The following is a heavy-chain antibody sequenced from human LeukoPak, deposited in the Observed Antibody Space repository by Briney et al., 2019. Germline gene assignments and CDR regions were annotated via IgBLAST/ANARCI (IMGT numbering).Heavy chain of an antibody. Sequence: GVSLRLSCAASGFTFSSYAMSWVGQAPGKGLEWVSAISGSGGSTYYADSVKGRFTISRDNSKNTLYLQMNSLRAEDTAVYYCAKAYVWGTYFDYWGQGTLVTVSS. J-gene: IGHJ4*02. CDR1: GFTFSSYA. CDR2: ISGSGGST. CDR3: AKAYVWGTYFDY. V-gene: IGHV3-23*01. D-gene: IGHD3-16*01.